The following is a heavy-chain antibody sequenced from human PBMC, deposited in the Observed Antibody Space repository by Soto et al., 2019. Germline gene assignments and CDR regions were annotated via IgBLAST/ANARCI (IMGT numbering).Heavy chain of an antibody. D-gene: IGHD1-20*01. CDR3: SRYQWNPGAFDP. V-gene: IGHV4-34*01. CDR1: GGSLSDYY. CDR2: VNHRGSS. Sequence: QVQLQQWGAGLLKPSETLSLTCAVYGGSLSDYYWNWLRQPPGKGLEGIGEVNHRGSSCYNPSLKSGAGISVDTPMTQFSLKLRSVTAADTAVYYCSRYQWNPGAFDPWGPGTQVIVSS. J-gene: IGHJ5*02.